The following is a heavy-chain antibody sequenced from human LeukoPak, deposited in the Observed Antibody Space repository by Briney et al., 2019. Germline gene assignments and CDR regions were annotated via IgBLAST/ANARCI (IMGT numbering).Heavy chain of an antibody. Sequence: ASVKVSCKASGYTFTGYYMHWVRQAPGQGLEWMGIINPSGGSTSYAQKFQGSVTMTRDTSIVYMELSSLRSEDTAVYYCARGGGVVLRSYMDVWGKGTTVTISS. CDR3: ARGGGVVLRSYMDV. CDR2: INPSGGST. V-gene: IGHV1-46*01. D-gene: IGHD3-3*01. CDR1: GYTFTGYY. J-gene: IGHJ6*03.